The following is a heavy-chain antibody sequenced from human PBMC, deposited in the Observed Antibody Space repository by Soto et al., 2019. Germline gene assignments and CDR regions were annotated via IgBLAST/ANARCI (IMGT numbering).Heavy chain of an antibody. CDR1: GFTFSSYE. CDR3: ARDQEAGSFFPYYYGMEV. Sequence: GGSLRLSCATSGFTFSSYEMNWVRQAPGKGLEWVSYISSSGSTIYYADSVKGRFTISRDNAKNSLYLQMDSLRAEDTAVYYCARDQEAGSFFPYYYGMEVWGQGTTVTVSS. CDR2: ISSSGSTI. V-gene: IGHV3-48*03. J-gene: IGHJ6*02. D-gene: IGHD6-13*01.